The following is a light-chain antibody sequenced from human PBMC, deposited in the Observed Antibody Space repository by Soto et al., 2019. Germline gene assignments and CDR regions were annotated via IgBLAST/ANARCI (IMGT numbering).Light chain of an antibody. J-gene: IGLJ2*01. CDR2: DNN. CDR3: ETWDSSLSAVV. Sequence: QSVLTQPPSVSAAPGQTVTISCSGSSSNIGDHYISWYQHLPGTAPKLLIYDNNRRPSGIPDRFSGSKSGTSATLGITGLRTGDEADYYCETWDSSLSAVVFGGGTKVTVL. CDR1: SSNIGDHY. V-gene: IGLV1-51*01.